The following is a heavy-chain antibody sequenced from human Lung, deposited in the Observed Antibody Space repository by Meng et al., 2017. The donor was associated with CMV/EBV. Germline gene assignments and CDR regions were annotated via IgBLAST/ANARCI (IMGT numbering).Heavy chain of an antibody. J-gene: IGHJ4*02. Sequence: GESLKISCVMSGFTLSSYGMHWVRQAPGKGLEWVAFIRDDGSNTYYADSVRGRFTISRDNSKNTLYLQMNSLRAEDTAVYYCANRYSGYEDVWYFDYWGQCXLVTVSS. CDR1: GFTLSSYG. CDR2: IRDDGSNT. D-gene: IGHD5-12*01. CDR3: ANRYSGYEDVWYFDY. V-gene: IGHV3-30*02.